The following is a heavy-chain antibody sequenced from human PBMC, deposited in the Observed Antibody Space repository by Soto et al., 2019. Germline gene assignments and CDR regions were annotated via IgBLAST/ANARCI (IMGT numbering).Heavy chain of an antibody. CDR3: AADSRRSTTPVTKFRGVVIGSRHHYGMDV. D-gene: IGHD3-10*01. CDR1: GYTVTEIS. Sequence: ASVKVSCKVSGYTVTEISMHWVRLAPGKGLEWMGLTDPEDGETIYAQEFRGRVTMSEDTATDTASMELSSLRSEDTAVYYCAADSRRSTTPVTKFRGVVIGSRHHYGMDVWGQGTTVTVSS. CDR2: TDPEDGET. J-gene: IGHJ6*02. V-gene: IGHV1-24*01.